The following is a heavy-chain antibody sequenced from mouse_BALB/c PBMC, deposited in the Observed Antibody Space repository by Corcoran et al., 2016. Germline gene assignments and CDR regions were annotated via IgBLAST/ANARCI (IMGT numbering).Heavy chain of an antibody. V-gene: IGHV9-3-1*01. CDR1: GYTFTNYG. Sequence: QIQLVQSGPELKKPGETVKISCKASGYTFTNYGMNWVKQAPGKGLKWMGWINTYTGEPTYADDFKGRFAFSLETSASTAYLQINNLKNEDTATYFCARWVDYGSSYVGAMDYWGQGTSVTVSS. J-gene: IGHJ4*01. D-gene: IGHD1-1*01. CDR2: INTYTGEP. CDR3: ARWVDYGSSYVGAMDY.